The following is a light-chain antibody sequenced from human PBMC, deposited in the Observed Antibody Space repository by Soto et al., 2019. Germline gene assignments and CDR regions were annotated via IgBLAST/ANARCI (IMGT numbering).Light chain of an antibody. V-gene: IGKV3-15*01. Sequence: EIVMTQSPATLSVSPGERATLSCRASQSVTHNLGWYQQKPGQAPRLLIYGASTRATGIAARFRGSVSWTEFTLTISSLQSEDFTVYYCQQYHDLPLTFGRRTKLELK. CDR3: QQYHDLPLT. CDR1: QSVTHN. J-gene: IGKJ4*01. CDR2: GAS.